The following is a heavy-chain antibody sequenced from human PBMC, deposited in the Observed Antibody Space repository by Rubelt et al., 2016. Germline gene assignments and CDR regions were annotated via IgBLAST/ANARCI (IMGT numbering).Heavy chain of an antibody. J-gene: IGHJ3*02. CDR1: GGSISSYY. Sequence: QVQLQESGPGLVKPSETLSLTCTVSGGSISSYYWSWIRQPPGKGLEWIGYIYYSGSTNYNPSLKSRVTISVDTSKNQFSLKLSSVTAADTAVYYCASGHRDYYDSSGYYDAFDIWGQGTMVTVSS. D-gene: IGHD3-22*01. CDR3: ASGHRDYYDSSGYYDAFDI. CDR2: IYYSGST. V-gene: IGHV4-59*08.